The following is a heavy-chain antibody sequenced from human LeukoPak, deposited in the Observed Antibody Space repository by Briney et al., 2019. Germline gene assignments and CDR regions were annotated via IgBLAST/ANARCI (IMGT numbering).Heavy chain of an antibody. Sequence: TLSLTCTVSGGSISSGGYYWSWIRQPPGKGLEWIGYIYHSGSTYYNPSLKSRVTISVDRSKNQFSLKLSSVTAADTAVYYCARVMVRGVYFDYWGQGTLVTVSS. V-gene: IGHV4-30-2*01. D-gene: IGHD3-10*01. J-gene: IGHJ4*02. CDR1: GGSISSGGYY. CDR2: IYHSGST. CDR3: ARVMVRGVYFDY.